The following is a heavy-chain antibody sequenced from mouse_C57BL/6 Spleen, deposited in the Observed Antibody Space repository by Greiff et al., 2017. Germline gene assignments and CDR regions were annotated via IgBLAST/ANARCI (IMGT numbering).Heavy chain of an antibody. CDR2: IDPSDSYT. V-gene: IGHV1-59*01. CDR1: GYTFTSYW. J-gene: IGHJ4*01. D-gene: IGHD1-2*01. CDR3: ARKTAQAMDY. Sequence: QVQLQQPGAELVRPGTSVKLSCKASGYTFTSYWMHWVKQRPGQGLEWIGVIDPSDSYTNYNQKFKGKATLTVDTSSNTAYMQLSSLTSEDSAVYYCARKTAQAMDYWGQGTSVTVSS.